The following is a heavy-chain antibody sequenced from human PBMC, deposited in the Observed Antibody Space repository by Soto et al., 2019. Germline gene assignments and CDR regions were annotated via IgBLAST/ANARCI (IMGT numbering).Heavy chain of an antibody. D-gene: IGHD5-18*01. J-gene: IGHJ4*02. V-gene: IGHV3-9*01. CDR3: AKDHGPEVTGGQGY. CDR2: ISWNSGSI. CDR1: GFTFDDYA. Sequence: GGSLRLSCAASGFTFDDYAMHWVRQAPGKGLEWVSGISWNSGSIGYADSVKGRFTISRDNAKNSLYLQMNSLRAEDTALYYCAKDHGPEVTGGQGYWGQGTLVTVSS.